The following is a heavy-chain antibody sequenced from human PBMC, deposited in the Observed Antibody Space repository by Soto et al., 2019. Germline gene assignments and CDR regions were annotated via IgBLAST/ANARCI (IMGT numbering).Heavy chain of an antibody. D-gene: IGHD1-26*01. CDR3: TTDVYSGSYGLDAFDI. CDR1: GFTFSSYA. CDR2: LTDTGGST. V-gene: IGHV3-23*01. J-gene: IGHJ3*02. Sequence: GGSLRLSCAASGFTFSSYAMSWVRQAPGKGLEWVSSLTDTGGSTYYADSVKGRFTISRDNSKNTVYLQMNSLRAEDTAVYYCTTDVYSGSYGLDAFDIWGQGTMVTVSS.